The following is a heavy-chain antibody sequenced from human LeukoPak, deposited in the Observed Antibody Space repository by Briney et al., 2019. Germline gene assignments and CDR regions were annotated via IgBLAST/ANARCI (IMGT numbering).Heavy chain of an antibody. V-gene: IGHV4-61*02. CDR1: GGSISSGSYY. J-gene: IGHJ3*02. CDR3: ARGIVVGATRDPFDI. D-gene: IGHD1-26*01. Sequence: PSETLSLTCTVSGGSISSGSYYWSWIRQPAGKGLEWIGRIYTSGSTYYNPSLKRRVTISLDTSKNEFSLKLRSVTAADTAVFYCARGIVVGATRDPFDIWGQGTMVTVSS. CDR2: IYTSGST.